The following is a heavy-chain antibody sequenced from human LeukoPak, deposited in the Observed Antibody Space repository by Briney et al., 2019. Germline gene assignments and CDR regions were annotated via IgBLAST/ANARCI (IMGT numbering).Heavy chain of an antibody. D-gene: IGHD6-6*01. Sequence: ASVKVSCKASGGTFSSYAISWVRQAPGQGLEWMGGIIPIFGTANYAQKFQGGVTITADESTSTAYMELSSLRSGDTAVYYCAFSSASPEYFQHWGQGTLVTVSS. CDR2: IIPIFGTA. V-gene: IGHV1-69*13. J-gene: IGHJ1*01. CDR3: AFSSASPEYFQH. CDR1: GGTFSSYA.